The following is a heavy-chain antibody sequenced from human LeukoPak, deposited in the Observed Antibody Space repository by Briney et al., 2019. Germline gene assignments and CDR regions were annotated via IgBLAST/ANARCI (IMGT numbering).Heavy chain of an antibody. CDR2: ISWNSGSI. D-gene: IGHD3-10*01. CDR3: AKEYTVSTMVRGLLLDYMDV. CDR1: GFTFDDYA. V-gene: IGHV3-9*01. J-gene: IGHJ6*03. Sequence: GRSLRLSCAASGFTFDDYAMHWVRQAPGKGLEWVSGISWNSGSIGYADSVKGRFTISRDNAKNSLYLQMNSLRAEDTALYYCAKEYTVSTMVRGLLLDYMDVWGKGTTATVSS.